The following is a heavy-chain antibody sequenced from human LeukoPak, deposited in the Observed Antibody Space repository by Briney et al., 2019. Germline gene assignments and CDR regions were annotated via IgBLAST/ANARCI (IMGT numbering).Heavy chain of an antibody. CDR2: IYPGDSDT. J-gene: IGHJ6*02. CDR1: GYSFTSYW. CDR3: ARRSIAAAGTYYGMDV. D-gene: IGHD6-13*01. Sequence: GESLKISCKGSGYSFTSYWIGWVRQMPGKGLEWMGIIYPGDSDTRYSPSFQGQVTISADKSISTAYLQWSSLRASDTAMYYCARRSIAAAGTYYGMDVWGQGTTVTVSS. V-gene: IGHV5-51*01.